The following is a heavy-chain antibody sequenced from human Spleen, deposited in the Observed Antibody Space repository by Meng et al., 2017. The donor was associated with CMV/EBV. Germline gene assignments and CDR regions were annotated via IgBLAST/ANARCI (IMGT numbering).Heavy chain of an antibody. D-gene: IGHD2-2*01. CDR1: GFTLSSYA. Sequence: GGSLRLSCAASGFTLSSYAVHWVRQAPGKGLEWVAFIRYDGTNEDYADSVKGRFTISRDNSKNTLYLQMNSVRLEDTAVYYCAKDLGTEYQLLMEGNYHYYAMDVWGQGTTVTVSS. V-gene: IGHV3-30*02. CDR3: AKDLGTEYQLLMEGNYHYYAMDV. J-gene: IGHJ6*02. CDR2: IRYDGTNE.